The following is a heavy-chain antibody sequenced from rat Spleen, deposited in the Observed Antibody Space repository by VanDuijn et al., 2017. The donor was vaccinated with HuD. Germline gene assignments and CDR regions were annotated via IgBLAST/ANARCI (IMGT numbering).Heavy chain of an antibody. V-gene: IGHV2-63*01. J-gene: IGHJ2*01. Sequence: QVQLKESGPGLVQPSQTLSLTCTVSGFSLTSYHVHWVRQPPGKGLEWMGRMRYDGDTYYNSALKSRLSISRDTSKNQVFLKMNSLQTDDTAIYYCTREHNWGFDYWGQGVMVTVSS. CDR1: GFSLTSYH. D-gene: IGHD5-1*01. CDR2: MRYDGDT. CDR3: TREHNWGFDY.